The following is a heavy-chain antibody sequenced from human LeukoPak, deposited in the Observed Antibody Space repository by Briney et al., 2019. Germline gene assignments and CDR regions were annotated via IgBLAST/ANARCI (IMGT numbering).Heavy chain of an antibody. Sequence: GGSLRLSCAASGFTFSSYAMSWVRQAPGRGLEWVSGISESGGSTYYADYVKGRFTISRDNFKNTLYLQMNSLRAEDTAVYYCAKGTTGIAVAGTGYFQHWGQGTLVTVSS. D-gene: IGHD6-19*01. J-gene: IGHJ1*01. CDR2: ISESGGST. V-gene: IGHV3-23*01. CDR1: GFTFSSYA. CDR3: AKGTTGIAVAGTGYFQH.